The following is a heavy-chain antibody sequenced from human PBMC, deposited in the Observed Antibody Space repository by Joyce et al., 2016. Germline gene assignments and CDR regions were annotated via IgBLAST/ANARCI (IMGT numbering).Heavy chain of an antibody. V-gene: IGHV1-18*01. Sequence: QVQLVQSGAEVKKPGASVKVSCKASDYIFTNYGINWVRQAPGRGLEWMGWICPYNGNINTAQKFQGRVTMTTDTSTNTAYMEVRSLRSDDTAVYYCAKGFCSTIYCPFTMDVWGPGTTVIVSS. CDR3: AKGFCSTIYCPFTMDV. D-gene: IGHD2/OR15-2a*01. CDR2: ICPYNGNI. CDR1: DYIFTNYG. J-gene: IGHJ6*02.